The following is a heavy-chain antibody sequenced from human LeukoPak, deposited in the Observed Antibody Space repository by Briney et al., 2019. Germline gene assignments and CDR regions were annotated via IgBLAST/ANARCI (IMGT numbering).Heavy chain of an antibody. J-gene: IGHJ4*02. V-gene: IGHV4-59*08. CDR2: IYYTGST. CDR3: ARHRAYSSSSPFDY. Sequence: PSETLSLTCSVSGGSISSLYWSWIRQPPGKGLEWIGYIYYTGSTNYNPSLKSRVTMFVDMSKNQFSLRLSSVTAADTAVYYCARHRAYSSSSPFDYWGQGTLVSVSS. CDR1: GGSISSLY. D-gene: IGHD6-6*01.